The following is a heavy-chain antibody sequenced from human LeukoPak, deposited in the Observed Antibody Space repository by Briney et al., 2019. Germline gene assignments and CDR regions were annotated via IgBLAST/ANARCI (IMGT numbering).Heavy chain of an antibody. V-gene: IGHV3-33*06. Sequence: PGGALRLSSAESGFTFSSYGMHCVRQAPRKGLWWVAVIWYDGSNKYYADSVKGRFTISRDNSKNTLYLKMNSLRAEDTAVYYCAKADGGLAYCGGDCYSVGWFDPWGQGTLVTVSS. CDR3: AKADGGLAYCGGDCYSVGWFDP. D-gene: IGHD2-21*02. J-gene: IGHJ5*02. CDR1: GFTFSSYG. CDR2: IWYDGSNK.